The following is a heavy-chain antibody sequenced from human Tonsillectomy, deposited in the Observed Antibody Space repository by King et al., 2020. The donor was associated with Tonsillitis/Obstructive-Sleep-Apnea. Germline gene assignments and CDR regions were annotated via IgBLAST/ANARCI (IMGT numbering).Heavy chain of an antibody. CDR3: ARDQRQRYYYYYMDV. D-gene: IGHD2-2*01. Sequence: VQLVESGAEVKKPGSSVKVSCKASGGTFSRSAISWVRQAPGQGLEWMGGIIPIFGTANYAQKFQGRVTITADESTSTAYMELSSLRSEDTAVYYWARDQRQRYYYYYMDVWGKGTTVTVSS. J-gene: IGHJ6*03. CDR2: IIPIFGTA. CDR1: GGTFSRSA. V-gene: IGHV1-69*01.